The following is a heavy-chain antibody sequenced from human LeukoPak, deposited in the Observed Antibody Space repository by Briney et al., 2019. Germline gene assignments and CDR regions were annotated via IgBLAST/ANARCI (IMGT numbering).Heavy chain of an antibody. V-gene: IGHV4-59*01. D-gene: IGHD3-10*02. CDR2: IYYSGST. J-gene: IGHJ5*02. CDR3: ARMNSVRGVTP. CDR1: GGSISSYY. Sequence: PSETLSLTCTVSGGSISSYYWSWIRQPPGKGLEWIGYIYYSGSTNYNPSLKSRVTISVDTSKNQFSLKLSSVTAADTAVYYCARMNSVRGVTPWGQGTLVTVSS.